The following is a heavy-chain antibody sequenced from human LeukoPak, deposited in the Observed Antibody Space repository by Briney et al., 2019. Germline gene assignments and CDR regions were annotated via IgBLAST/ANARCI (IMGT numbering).Heavy chain of an antibody. D-gene: IGHD3-22*01. V-gene: IGHV3-74*03. CDR1: GFTFSSYW. Sequence: GGSLRLSCAASGFTFSSYWMHWVRQAPGKGLVWVSRINSDGSSITYTDSVKGRFTISRDNAKNTLFLQMNSLRAEDTAVYYCAKADSIGYFQHWGQGTLVTVSS. CDR3: AKADSIGYFQH. CDR2: INSDGSSI. J-gene: IGHJ1*01.